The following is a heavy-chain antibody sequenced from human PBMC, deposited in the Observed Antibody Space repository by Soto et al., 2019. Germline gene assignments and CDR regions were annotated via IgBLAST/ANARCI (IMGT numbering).Heavy chain of an antibody. V-gene: IGHV3-48*03. J-gene: IGHJ5*02. CDR2: ISSSGATI. D-gene: IGHD3-22*01. Sequence: EGQLVESGGGLVQPGGSLRLSCTSSGFTFSSYEMNWVRQAPGKGLEWISYISSSGATIYYADSVKGRFAISRDNAKESLSLQMNRLRAVETAVYYCARVSYSSSAGWFAPWGQGTLVTVSS. CDR1: GFTFSSYE. CDR3: ARVSYSSSAGWFAP.